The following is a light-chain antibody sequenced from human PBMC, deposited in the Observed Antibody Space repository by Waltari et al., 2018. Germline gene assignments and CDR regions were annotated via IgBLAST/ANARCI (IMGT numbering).Light chain of an antibody. J-gene: IGLJ2*01. CDR2: DVS. V-gene: IGLV2-14*03. CDR1: SSDVGSYNY. Sequence: QSALTQPASVSGSPGQSITISCTGTSSDVGSYNYVSWYQQHPGKAPKLMIYDVSYRPSGVSNRFSGSKSGNTAPLTISGLQAEDEADYYCSSYITTNTLELFGGGTSLTVL. CDR3: SSYITTNTLEL.